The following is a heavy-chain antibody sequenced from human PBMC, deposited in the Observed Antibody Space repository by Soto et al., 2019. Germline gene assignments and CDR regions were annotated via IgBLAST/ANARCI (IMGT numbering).Heavy chain of an antibody. D-gene: IGHD4-17*01. Sequence: TLSLTCTVSGGSISSYYWSWVRQPPGKGLEWIGYIYYSGSTNYNPSLKSRVTISVDTSKNQFSLKLSSVTAADTAVYYCARGDEYGDYGDSWFDPWGQGTLVTVSS. V-gene: IGHV4-59*01. J-gene: IGHJ5*02. CDR1: GGSISSYY. CDR3: ARGDEYGDYGDSWFDP. CDR2: IYYSGST.